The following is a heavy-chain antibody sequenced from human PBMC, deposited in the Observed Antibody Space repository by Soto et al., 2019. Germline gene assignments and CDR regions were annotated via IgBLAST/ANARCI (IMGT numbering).Heavy chain of an antibody. CDR1: GGSISSGDYY. D-gene: IGHD4-17*01. Sequence: SETLSLTCTVSGGSISSGDYYWSWIRQPPGKGLEWIGYIYYSGSTYYNPSLKSRVTMSVDTSKNQFSLKLSSVTAADTAVYFCARVTIFWFDPWGQGTLVTVSS. J-gene: IGHJ5*02. V-gene: IGHV4-30-4*01. CDR3: ARVTIFWFDP. CDR2: IYYSGST.